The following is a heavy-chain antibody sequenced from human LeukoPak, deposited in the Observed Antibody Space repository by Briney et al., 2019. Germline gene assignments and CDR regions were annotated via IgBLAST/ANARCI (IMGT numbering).Heavy chain of an antibody. Sequence: NPSETLSLTCTVSGGSISSSSYYWGWIRQPPGKGLEWIGSIYYSGSTYYNPSLKSRVTISVDTSKNQFSLKLSSVTAADTAVYYCARECSSHSYDFWSGYSYYYYYYMDVWGKGTTVTVSS. J-gene: IGHJ6*03. CDR1: GGSISSSSYY. CDR2: IYYSGST. D-gene: IGHD3-3*01. V-gene: IGHV4-39*07. CDR3: ARECSSHSYDFWSGYSYYYYYYMDV.